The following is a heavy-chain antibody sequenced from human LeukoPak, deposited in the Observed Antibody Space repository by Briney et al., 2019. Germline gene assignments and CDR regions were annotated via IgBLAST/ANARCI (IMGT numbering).Heavy chain of an antibody. CDR2: IRYDGSNK. V-gene: IGHV3-30*02. D-gene: IGHD4-17*01. CDR3: AKVGMTTVTTAY. J-gene: IGHJ4*02. Sequence: PGGSLRLSCAASRFTFSSYGMHWVRQAPGKGLEWVAFIRYDGSNKYYADSVKGRFTISRDNSKNTLYLQMNSLRAEDTAVYYCAKVGMTTVTTAYWGQGTLVTVSS. CDR1: RFTFSSYG.